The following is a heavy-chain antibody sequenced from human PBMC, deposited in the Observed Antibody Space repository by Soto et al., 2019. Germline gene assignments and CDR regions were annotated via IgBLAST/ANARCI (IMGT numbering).Heavy chain of an antibody. Sequence: SDTLSLTCGVSGGSFTSNNWLTWVRQPPGQGLEWIGEIYRTGSTNYNPSLKSRVTISLDKSENQFSLKVTSLTAADTAVYYCASRVGNWFDPWGQGTLVTVSS. CDR3: ASRVGNWFDP. CDR2: IYRTGST. J-gene: IGHJ5*02. V-gene: IGHV4-4*02. CDR1: GGSFTSNNW.